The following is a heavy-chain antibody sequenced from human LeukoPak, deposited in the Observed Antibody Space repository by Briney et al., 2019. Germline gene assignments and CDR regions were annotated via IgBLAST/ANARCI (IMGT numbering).Heavy chain of an antibody. CDR3: ARAQCGFTGFEYYFYYNMDV. CDR2: IYTSGNT. V-gene: IGHV4-4*07. CDR1: GDSIDGHY. Sequence: SETLSLTCTVSGDSIDGHYWSWIRQPAGEGLEWIGHIYTSGNTNYNPSLKSRITMSVDTSKNQFSLNLSSVTAADTAVYDCARAQCGFTGFEYYFYYNMDVWGKGTTVTVSS. D-gene: IGHD5-12*01. J-gene: IGHJ6*03.